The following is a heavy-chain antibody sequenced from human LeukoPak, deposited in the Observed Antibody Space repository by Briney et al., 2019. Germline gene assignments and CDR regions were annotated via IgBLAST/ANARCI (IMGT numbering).Heavy chain of an antibody. CDR2: IYYRGTT. J-gene: IGHJ2*01. CDR1: GASISSGSHY. V-gene: IGHV4-61*01. D-gene: IGHD6-19*01. Sequence: SETLSLTCVVSGASISSGSHYWNWIRQSPGRGLEWIGHIYYRGTTNYTPSLKSRVTISVDTSMNQFSLRLTSVTAADTAVYYCARGSSSGYYWYFDLWGRGTLVTVSS. CDR3: ARGSSSGYYWYFDL.